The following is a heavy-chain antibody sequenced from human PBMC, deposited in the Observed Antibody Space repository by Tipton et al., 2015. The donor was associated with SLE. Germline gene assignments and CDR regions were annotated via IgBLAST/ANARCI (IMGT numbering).Heavy chain of an antibody. CDR1: GYTFTSYD. D-gene: IGHD3-22*01. CDR3: ARGENEGYDSLDAFDI. Sequence: QLVQSGAEVKKPGASVKVSCKASGYTFTSYDINWVRQATGQGLEWMGWMNPNSGNTGYAQKFQGRVTMTRNTSISTAYMELSSLRSEDTAVYYCARGENEGYDSLDAFDIWGQGTMVTVSS. J-gene: IGHJ3*02. V-gene: IGHV1-8*01. CDR2: MNPNSGNT.